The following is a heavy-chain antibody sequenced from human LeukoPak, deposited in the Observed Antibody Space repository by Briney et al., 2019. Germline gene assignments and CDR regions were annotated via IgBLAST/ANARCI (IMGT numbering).Heavy chain of an antibody. CDR1: GFNFIVYR. V-gene: IGHV3-48*04. J-gene: IGHJ4*02. Sequence: PGGSLRLSCAASGFNFIVYRMNWVRQAPGKGLEWLSYLSPSSTAIYYADSVKGRFTISRDNAKNSLYLQMNSLRAEDTAVYYCARSTYYYDSSGYYPYYFDYWGQGTLVTVSS. D-gene: IGHD3-22*01. CDR3: ARSTYYYDSSGYYPYYFDY. CDR2: LSPSSTAI.